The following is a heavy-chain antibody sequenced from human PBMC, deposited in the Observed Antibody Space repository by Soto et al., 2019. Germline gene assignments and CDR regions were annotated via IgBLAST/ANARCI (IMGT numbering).Heavy chain of an antibody. V-gene: IGHV4-31*03. CDR3: ARDREVVGAATRYCGMDV. Sequence: SETLSLTCTVSGGSISSGGYYWSWLRQPPGKGLEWIGYTYYSGSTYYNPSLKSRVTISVDTSKNQFTLKLSAVTAADTAVYYCARDREVVGAATRYCGMDVWGQGTTVTVSS. D-gene: IGHD2-15*01. J-gene: IGHJ6*02. CDR2: TYYSGST. CDR1: GGSISSGGYY.